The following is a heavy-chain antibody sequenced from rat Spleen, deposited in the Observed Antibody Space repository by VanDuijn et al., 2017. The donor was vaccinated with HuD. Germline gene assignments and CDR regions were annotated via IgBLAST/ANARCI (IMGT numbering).Heavy chain of an antibody. CDR2: ISTGGDNT. V-gene: IGHV5-25*01. Sequence: EVQLVESGGGLVQPGRSLKLSCAASGFTFSNYYMAWVRQAPTKGLEWVAYISTGGDNTYYRDSVKGRFTVSRDNAKSTLYLQMDSLRSEDTATHYCTRHAYYDGYYHWYFDFWGQGVMVTVSS. J-gene: IGHJ2*01. D-gene: IGHD1-12*03. CDR1: GFTFSNYY. CDR3: TRHAYYDGYYHWYFDF.